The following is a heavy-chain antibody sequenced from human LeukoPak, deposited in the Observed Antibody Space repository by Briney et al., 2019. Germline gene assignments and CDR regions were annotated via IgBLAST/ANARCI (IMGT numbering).Heavy chain of an antibody. V-gene: IGHV4-61*02. Sequence: SETLSLTCTVSGDSISSGSYYWSWIRQPAGKGLEWVGRIYTSGSTNYNPSLKSRVTISVDTSKNQFSLKLSSVTAADTAVYYCARDAPFRWFDPWGQGTLVTVSS. J-gene: IGHJ5*02. CDR1: GDSISSGSYY. CDR3: ARDAPFRWFDP. CDR2: IYTSGST.